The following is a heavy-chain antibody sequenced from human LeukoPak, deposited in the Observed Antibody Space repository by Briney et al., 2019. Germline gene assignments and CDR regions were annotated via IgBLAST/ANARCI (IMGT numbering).Heavy chain of an antibody. J-gene: IGHJ4*02. Sequence: GGSLRLSCAASGFTFSDYYMSWIRQAPGKGLEWVSYISSSGSTIYYADSVKGRFTISRDNAKNSLYLQMNSLRAEDTAVYYCASTDYYDSSGYSYWGQGTLVTVSS. CDR1: GFTFSDYY. CDR2: ISSSGSTI. CDR3: ASTDYYDSSGYSY. V-gene: IGHV3-11*01. D-gene: IGHD3-22*01.